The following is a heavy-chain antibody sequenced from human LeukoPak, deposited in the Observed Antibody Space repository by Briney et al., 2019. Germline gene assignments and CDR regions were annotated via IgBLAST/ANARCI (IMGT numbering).Heavy chain of an antibody. Sequence: GSVKGQFTISRENAKNCLCLQMNSLRAEDTAVYYCARDFHWGAFHDYWGQGTLVTVSS. CDR3: ARDFHWGAFHDY. V-gene: IGHV3-13*01. J-gene: IGHJ4*02. D-gene: IGHD3-16*01.